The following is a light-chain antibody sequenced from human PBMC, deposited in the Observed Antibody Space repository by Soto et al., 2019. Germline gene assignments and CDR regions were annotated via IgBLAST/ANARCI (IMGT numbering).Light chain of an antibody. CDR1: SRDVGGSNY. CDR2: EVS. J-gene: IGLJ2*01. Sequence: QSALIQPASVSGSPGQSITISCTGTSRDVGGSNYVSWYQHHPHRAPKLLIYEVSYRPSGVSSRFSGSKSGNTASLTISGLQAEDEADYYCGGWDDSLSGPVFGGGTKVTVL. V-gene: IGLV2-14*01. CDR3: GGWDDSLSGPV.